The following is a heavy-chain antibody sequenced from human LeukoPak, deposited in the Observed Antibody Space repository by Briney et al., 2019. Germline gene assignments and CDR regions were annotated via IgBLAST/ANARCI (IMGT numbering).Heavy chain of an antibody. J-gene: IGHJ4*02. D-gene: IGHD4-23*01. CDR3: VKATRGNYDY. V-gene: IGHV3-64D*09. CDR2: IGSNGGST. CDR1: GFTFSSSG. Sequence: GGSLRLSCSASGFTFSSSGMHWVRQAPGKGLEYVSAIGSNGGSTYYADSVKGRFTISRDNSKNTLYLQASGLTDEDTAVYYCVKATRGNYDYWGQGILVTVSS.